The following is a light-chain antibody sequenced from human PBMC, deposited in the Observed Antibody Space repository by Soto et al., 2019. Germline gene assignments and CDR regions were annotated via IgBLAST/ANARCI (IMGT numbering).Light chain of an antibody. CDR2: EVS. J-gene: IGLJ3*02. V-gene: IGLV2-14*01. CDR1: SSDVGGYNY. Sequence: QSVLTQPASVSGSPGQSITISCTGTSSDVGGYNYDSWYQQHPGKAPKLMIYEVSNRPSGISNRFSGSKSGNTASLTISGLQAEDEADYYCSSYTSSNFWVFGGGTKVTVL. CDR3: SSYTSSNFWV.